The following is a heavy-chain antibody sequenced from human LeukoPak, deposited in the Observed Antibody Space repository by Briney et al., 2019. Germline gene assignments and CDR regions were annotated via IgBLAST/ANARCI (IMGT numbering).Heavy chain of an antibody. Sequence: GGSLRLSCAASGFTFSSYEMNWVRRAPGKELEWVSYISRSGSTIFSADSVKGRFTTSRDNAKNSLFLQMNSLRAEDTAVYYCARVSTGSEYFDYWGQGTLVTVSS. CDR3: ARVSTGSEYFDY. V-gene: IGHV3-48*03. CDR2: ISRSGSTI. CDR1: GFTFSSYE. J-gene: IGHJ4*02.